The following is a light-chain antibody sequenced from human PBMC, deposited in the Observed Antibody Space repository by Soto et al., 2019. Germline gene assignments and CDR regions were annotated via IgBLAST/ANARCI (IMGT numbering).Light chain of an antibody. J-gene: IGKJ1*01. Sequence: DIQITQSPSSLSASVGDRVTITCRASQDISNYLAWYQQKPGRIPKLLVYAASTLQSGVPSRFSGSGSGTDFTLTISSLQPEDVATYYCQKYNSAPRWTFGQGTKLEIK. V-gene: IGKV1-27*01. CDR1: QDISNY. CDR2: AAS. CDR3: QKYNSAPRWT.